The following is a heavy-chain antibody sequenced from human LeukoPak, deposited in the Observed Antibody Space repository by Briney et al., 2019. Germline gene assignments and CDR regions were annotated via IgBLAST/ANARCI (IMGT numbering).Heavy chain of an antibody. J-gene: IGHJ3*02. CDR1: GGSISSGGYY. CDR3: AHSAKSDAFDI. Sequence: SETLSLTCTVSGGSISSGGYYWSWIRQHPGKGLEWIGYIYYSGSTYYNPSLKSRVTISVDTSKNQFSLKLSSVTAADTAVYYCAHSAKSDAFDIWGQGTMVTVSS. CDR2: IYYSGST. V-gene: IGHV4-31*03.